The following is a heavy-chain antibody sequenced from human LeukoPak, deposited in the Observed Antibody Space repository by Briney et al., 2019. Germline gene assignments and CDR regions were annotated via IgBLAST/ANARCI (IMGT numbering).Heavy chain of an antibody. CDR3: AKAYSSGWACFDY. D-gene: IGHD6-19*01. J-gene: IGHJ4*02. Sequence: TGGSLRLSCASSGFTFTSYVMSWVRQAPGKGLEWVSSITGTGGSTYYADSVKGRFTISRDNSKNTLFLQMNSLRAEDTAVYYCAKAYSSGWACFDYWGRGALVTVSS. CDR1: GFTFTSYV. CDR2: ITGTGGST. V-gene: IGHV3-23*01.